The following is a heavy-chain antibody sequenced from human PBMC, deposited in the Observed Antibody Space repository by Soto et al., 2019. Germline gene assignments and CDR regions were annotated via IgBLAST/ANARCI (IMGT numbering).Heavy chain of an antibody. CDR3: AAPSRRNRYYYYMDV. CDR2: IVVGSGNT. V-gene: IGHV1-58*02. J-gene: IGHJ6*03. Sequence: SVKVSCKASGFTFSRSAMQWVRQARGQRLEWIGWIVVGSGNTNYALKFQERVTISRDMSTSTGYMELSSLRSEDTAVYYCAAPSRRNRYYYYMDVWGKGTTVTV. CDR1: GFTFSRSA.